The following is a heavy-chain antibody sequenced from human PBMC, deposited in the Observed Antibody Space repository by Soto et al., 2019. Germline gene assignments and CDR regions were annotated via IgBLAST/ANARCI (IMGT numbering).Heavy chain of an antibody. CDR2: IKSKTDGGTT. CDR3: TTKEGLWFGEFSY. Sequence: GGSLRLSCAASGFTFSNAWMNWVRQAPGKGLEWVGRIKSKTDGGTTDYAAPVKGRFTISRDDSKNTLYLQMNSLKTEDTAVYYCTTKEGLWFGEFSYWGQGTLVTVSS. CDR1: GFTFSNAW. V-gene: IGHV3-15*07. D-gene: IGHD3-10*01. J-gene: IGHJ4*02.